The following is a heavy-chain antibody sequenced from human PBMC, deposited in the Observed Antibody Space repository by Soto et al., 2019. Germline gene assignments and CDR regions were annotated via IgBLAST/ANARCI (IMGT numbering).Heavy chain of an antibody. CDR2: ISYDGSNK. D-gene: IGHD2-21*02. J-gene: IGHJ4*02. CDR1: GITFSNYG. CDR3: AKDAGVYGDSAGWGLFDY. Sequence: QVQLVESGGGVVQPGRYLRLSCADSGITFSNYGMHWVRQASGKGLEWVAVISYDGSNKYYADSVKGRFTISRDNSKNTMFLQMNSLRTEDTAVYYCAKDAGVYGDSAGWGLFDYWGQGTLVTVSS. V-gene: IGHV3-30*18.